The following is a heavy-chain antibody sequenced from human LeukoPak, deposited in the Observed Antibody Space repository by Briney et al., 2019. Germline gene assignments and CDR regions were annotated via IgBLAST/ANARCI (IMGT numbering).Heavy chain of an antibody. Sequence: GGSLRLSCAASGFTVSSNYMSWVRQAPGKGLEWVSVIYSGGSTYYADSVKGRFTISRDNSKNTLYLQMNSLRAEDTAVYYCARDRDTAAFDYWGQGTLVTVSS. CDR1: GFTVSSNY. CDR2: IYSGGST. CDR3: ARDRDTAAFDY. J-gene: IGHJ4*02. D-gene: IGHD5-18*01. V-gene: IGHV3-66*01.